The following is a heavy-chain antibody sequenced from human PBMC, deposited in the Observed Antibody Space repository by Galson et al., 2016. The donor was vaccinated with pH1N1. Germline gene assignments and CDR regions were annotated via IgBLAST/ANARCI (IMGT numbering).Heavy chain of an antibody. J-gene: IGHJ4*02. D-gene: IGHD6-13*01. CDR2: ISYDGSNK. CDR3: AKVVRGSSWPSFDY. Sequence: SLRLSCAASGFTFSSYGFHWVRQAPGKGLEWVAVISYDGSNKYYADSVKGRFTISRDNSKNTLYLQMNNLRAEDTAVYYCAKVVRGSSWPSFDYWGQGTLVTVSS. V-gene: IGHV3-30*18. CDR1: GFTFSSYG.